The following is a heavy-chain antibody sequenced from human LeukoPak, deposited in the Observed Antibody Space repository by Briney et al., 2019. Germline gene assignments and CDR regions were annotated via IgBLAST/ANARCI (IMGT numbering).Heavy chain of an antibody. CDR3: ARDRSPTNGGFDY. CDR2: INIDGSDT. D-gene: IGHD7-27*01. Sequence: GGSPRLSCAASGFTFSDYWMHWVRQAPGKGLVLVSRINIDGSDTTYADSVKGRFTISRDNAKSTLYLQMNSLRVEDTAVYFCARDRSPTNGGFDYWGQGTLVTVSS. V-gene: IGHV3-74*01. CDR1: GFTFSDYW. J-gene: IGHJ4*02.